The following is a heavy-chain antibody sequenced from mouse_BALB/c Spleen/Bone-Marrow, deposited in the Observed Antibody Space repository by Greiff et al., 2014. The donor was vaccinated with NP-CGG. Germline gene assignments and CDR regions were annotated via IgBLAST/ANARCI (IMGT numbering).Heavy chain of an antibody. CDR3: ARSGSSGYYAMDY. Sequence: LQQSGAELVKPGASVKMSCKASGYTFTGYNMHWVKQTPGQGLEWIGAIYPGNGDTSYNQKFKGKATLTADKSSSTSYMQLSSRTSEDSAVYYCARSGSSGYYAMDYWGQGTSVTVSS. CDR1: GYTFTGYN. J-gene: IGHJ4*01. D-gene: IGHD3-1*01. V-gene: IGHV1-12*01. CDR2: IYPGNGDT.